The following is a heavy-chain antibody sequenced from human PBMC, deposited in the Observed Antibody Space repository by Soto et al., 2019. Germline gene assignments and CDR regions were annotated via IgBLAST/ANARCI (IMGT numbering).Heavy chain of an antibody. Sequence: PWGSLRLSCAASGFPFSSYVMSWVRQAPGKGLEWVSGISGGGSNTFYADSVKGRFTISRDNSKNTLLLQMNSLGAEDTAVYYCAKDSNKYSSSLRVRYFDYWGQGIGVTVSS. D-gene: IGHD4-4*01. CDR1: GFPFSSYV. CDR3: AKDSNKYSSSLRVRYFDY. CDR2: ISGGGSNT. J-gene: IGHJ4*02. V-gene: IGHV3-23*01.